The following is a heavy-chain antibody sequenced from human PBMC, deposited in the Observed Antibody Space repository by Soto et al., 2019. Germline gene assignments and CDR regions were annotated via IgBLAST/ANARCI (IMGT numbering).Heavy chain of an antibody. CDR1: GFTFRSYG. CDR2: IWFDGSKK. CDR3: ARDRLVPYGYGMDV. Sequence: QMQLVESGGGVVQHGRSLRLYCAASGFTFRSYGIHWVRQALGKGLEWVALIWFDGSKKYYVDSVKGRFAVSRDNSKNTLYLQMNSLRVEDTAVYYCARDRLVPYGYGMDVWGQGTTVTVSS. V-gene: IGHV3-33*01. J-gene: IGHJ6*02. D-gene: IGHD4-17*01.